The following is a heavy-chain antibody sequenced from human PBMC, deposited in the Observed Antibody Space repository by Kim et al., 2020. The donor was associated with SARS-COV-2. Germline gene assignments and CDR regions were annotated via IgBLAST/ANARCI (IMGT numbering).Heavy chain of an antibody. J-gene: IGHJ4*02. Sequence: DSVKGRFTTSSDNATNTLHLQMNSLRAEDTAVYYCARDPDTSGWSHFDYWGQGTLVTVSS. D-gene: IGHD6-19*01. CDR3: ARDPDTSGWSHFDY. V-gene: IGHV3-74*01.